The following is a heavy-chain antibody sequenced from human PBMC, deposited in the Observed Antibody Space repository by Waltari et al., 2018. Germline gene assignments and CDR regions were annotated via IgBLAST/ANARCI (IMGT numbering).Heavy chain of an antibody. CDR3: TTAYLWVTVPDY. CDR1: GFTFSTAW. D-gene: IGHD2-21*02. CDR2: IKTKTEGGTT. V-gene: IGHV3-15*01. J-gene: IGHJ4*02. Sequence: EVQLVESGGGLVKPGGSLRLSCAASGFTFSTAWMRWVRQAPGKGLEWVGRIKTKTEGGTTDYAAPVKGRFTISRDDSKNTLYLQMNSLQTEDTAVYYCTTAYLWVTVPDYWGQGTLVTVSS.